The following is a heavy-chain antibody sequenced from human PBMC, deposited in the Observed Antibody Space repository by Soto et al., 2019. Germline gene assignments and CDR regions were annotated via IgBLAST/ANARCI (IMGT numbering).Heavy chain of an antibody. J-gene: IGHJ3*02. CDR1: GFTFSSYG. CDR2: IWYDGSNK. D-gene: IGHD3-22*01. Sequence: ESGGGVVQPGRSLRLSCAASGFTFSSYGMHWVRQAPGKGLEWVAVIWYDGSNKYYADSVKGRFTISRDNSKNTLYLQMNSLRAEDTAVYYCARDFYYYDSSGYGNDAFDIWGQGTMVTVSS. V-gene: IGHV3-33*01. CDR3: ARDFYYYDSSGYGNDAFDI.